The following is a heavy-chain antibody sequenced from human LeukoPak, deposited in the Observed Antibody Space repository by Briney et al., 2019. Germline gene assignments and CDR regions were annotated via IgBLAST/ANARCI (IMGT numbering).Heavy chain of an antibody. Sequence: PSETLSLTCAVYGGSFSGYYWSWIRQPPGKGLEWIGEINHSGSTNYNPSLKSRVTISVDTSKNQFSLKLSSVTAEDTAVYYCARARYYYGSGSPRGDYYMDVWGKGTTVTVSS. J-gene: IGHJ6*03. V-gene: IGHV4-34*01. CDR2: INHSGST. CDR1: GGSFSGYY. CDR3: ARARYYYGSGSPRGDYYMDV. D-gene: IGHD3-10*01.